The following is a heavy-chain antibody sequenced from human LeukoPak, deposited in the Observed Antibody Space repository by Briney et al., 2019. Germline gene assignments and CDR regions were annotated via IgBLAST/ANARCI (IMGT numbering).Heavy chain of an antibody. CDR1: GFSFSSFW. Sequence: GGSLRLSCAASGFSFSSFWMSWVRQAPGKGLEWVANTHQDESEKQYLDSVKGRFTISRDNAKKSLFLEMNSLRAEDTAIYYCARVGSSWDLLDYWGQGTLVTVSS. CDR3: ARVGSSWDLLDY. V-gene: IGHV3-7*01. D-gene: IGHD6-13*01. J-gene: IGHJ4*02. CDR2: THQDESEK.